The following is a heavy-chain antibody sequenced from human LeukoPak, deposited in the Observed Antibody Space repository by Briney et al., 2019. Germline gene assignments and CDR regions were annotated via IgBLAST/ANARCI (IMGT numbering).Heavy chain of an antibody. CDR3: ARGYFDTSGYSNPFDF. CDR2: VHSSRNT. D-gene: IGHD3-22*01. CDR1: GDSIGNYY. V-gene: IGHV4-4*09. J-gene: IGHJ4*02. Sequence: SETLSLTCTVSGDSIGNYYWSWIRQIPGKGLEWIGCVHSSRNTYHNPSLKSRVTISVDTSKNQFSLELSSVTAADTAVYFCARGYFDTSGYSNPFDFWGQGTLVTVSS.